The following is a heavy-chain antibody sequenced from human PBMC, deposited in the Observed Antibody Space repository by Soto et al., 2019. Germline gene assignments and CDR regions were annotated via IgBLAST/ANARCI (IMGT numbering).Heavy chain of an antibody. V-gene: IGHV1-18*01. Sequence: GASVKVSCKASGYTFTRSGISWVRQAPGQGLEWMGWISTYNGDTNYAQTFQGRVTMTTDTSTSTAYMELRSLRSDDTAVYYCARHPQDHITIFGVVIIGYYFDYWGQGTLVTVSS. D-gene: IGHD3-3*01. CDR3: ARHPQDHITIFGVVIIGYYFDY. CDR1: GYTFTRSG. J-gene: IGHJ4*02. CDR2: ISTYNGDT.